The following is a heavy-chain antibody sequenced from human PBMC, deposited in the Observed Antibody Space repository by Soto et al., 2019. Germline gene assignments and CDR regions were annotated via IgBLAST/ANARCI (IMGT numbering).Heavy chain of an antibody. CDR3: ARDQYLLYFDWLPKSV. J-gene: IGHJ4*02. D-gene: IGHD3-9*01. CDR2: IIPILGIA. V-gene: IGHV1-69*08. Sequence: QVQLVQSGAEVKKPGSSVKVSCKASGGTFSSYTISWVRQAPGQGLEWMGRIIPILGIANYAQKFQGRVTITADKSTSTAYMELSSLRSEDTAVYYCARDQYLLYFDWLPKSVWGQGTLVTVSS. CDR1: GGTFSSYT.